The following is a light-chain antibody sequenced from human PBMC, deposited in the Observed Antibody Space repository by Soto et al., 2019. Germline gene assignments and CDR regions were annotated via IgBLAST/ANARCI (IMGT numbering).Light chain of an antibody. V-gene: IGLV1-44*01. Sequence: QSVLIQPPSASGTPGQRVTISCSGSSSNIGSKIVNWFKQVPGKAPRLVIYNDSQRPSGVPDRFSGSRSGTSASLAISRLQSDDEGDFYCASWDVSLDAWVFGGGTNPTVL. CDR2: NDS. CDR1: SSNIGSKI. J-gene: IGLJ3*02. CDR3: ASWDVSLDAWV.